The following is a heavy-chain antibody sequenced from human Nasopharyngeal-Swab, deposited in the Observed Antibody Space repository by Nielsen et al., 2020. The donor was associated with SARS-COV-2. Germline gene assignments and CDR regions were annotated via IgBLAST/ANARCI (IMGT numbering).Heavy chain of an antibody. CDR3: ARRGYDFEGEYFDN. CDR1: GVSVSSTTYY. V-gene: IGHV4-39*01. CDR2: ISYGGTT. J-gene: IGHJ4*02. Sequence: SETLSLTCSVSGVSVSSTTYYWGWIRQPPGKGLEWIGTISYGGTTYYKPSLKSRVTISVDTSKNQFSLKLTSVTAADTAVYFCARRGYDFEGEYFDNWGQGTLVTVSS. D-gene: IGHD3-3*01.